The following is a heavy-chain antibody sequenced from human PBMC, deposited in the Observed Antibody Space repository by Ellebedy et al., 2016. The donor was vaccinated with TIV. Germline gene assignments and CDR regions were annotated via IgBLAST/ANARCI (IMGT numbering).Heavy chain of an antibody. CDR2: IYYSGST. Sequence: SETLSLTXTVSGGSISSYYWSWFRQPPGKGLEWIGYIYYSGSTNYNPSLKSRVTISVDTSKNQFSLKLSSVTAADTAVYYCAKTLTTAYYMDVWGKGTTVTVSS. V-gene: IGHV4-59*13. CDR1: GGSISSYY. J-gene: IGHJ6*03. D-gene: IGHD4-17*01. CDR3: AKTLTTAYYMDV.